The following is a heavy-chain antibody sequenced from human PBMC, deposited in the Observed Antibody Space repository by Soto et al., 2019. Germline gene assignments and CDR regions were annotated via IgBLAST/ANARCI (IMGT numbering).Heavy chain of an antibody. Sequence: QVQLVQSGAEVKKPGSSVKVSCKASGDTFSSYAISWVRQAPGQGLEWMGGIIPIFGTANYAQKFHGRVTITADEYTSTAYMELSSLRSEDTAVDYCARDGSGYRSRASPMDVWGQGTTVTVSS. CDR1: GDTFSSYA. J-gene: IGHJ6*02. V-gene: IGHV1-69*01. D-gene: IGHD3-22*01. CDR3: ARDGSGYRSRASPMDV. CDR2: IIPIFGTA.